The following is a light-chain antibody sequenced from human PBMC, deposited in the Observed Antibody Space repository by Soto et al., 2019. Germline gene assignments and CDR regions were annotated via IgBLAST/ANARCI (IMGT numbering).Light chain of an antibody. CDR2: GAS. J-gene: IGKJ5*01. CDR3: QQRSNRPLT. V-gene: IGKV3D-20*02. Sequence: EIVLTQSPGTLSLSPGERATLSCRASQSVSNNYLAWYQQKPGQAPRLLIYGASNRATGIPDRFSGSGSGTDFTLTISSLDPEDFAVYYCQQRSNRPLTFGQGTRLEI. CDR1: QSVSNNY.